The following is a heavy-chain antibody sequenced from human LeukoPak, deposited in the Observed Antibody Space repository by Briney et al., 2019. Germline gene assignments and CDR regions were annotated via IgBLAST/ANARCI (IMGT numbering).Heavy chain of an antibody. CDR3: AKDRWSITDGSGSYYNDY. J-gene: IGHJ4*02. V-gene: IGHV3-23*01. Sequence: GGSLRLSCAASGLTFSSYAMSWVRQAPGKGLEWVSAISGSGGSTYYADSVKGRFTISRDNSKNTLYLQMNSLRAEDTAVYYCAKDRWSITDGSGSYYNDYWGQGTLVTVSS. CDR1: GLTFSSYA. D-gene: IGHD3-10*01. CDR2: ISGSGGST.